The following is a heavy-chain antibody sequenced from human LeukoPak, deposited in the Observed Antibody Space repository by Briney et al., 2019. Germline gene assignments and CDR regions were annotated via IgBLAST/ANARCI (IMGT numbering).Heavy chain of an antibody. CDR3: ARGDYELDY. CDR2: ISSSGSTI. J-gene: IGHJ4*02. Sequence: GGCLRLSCAASGFTFTSYEMNWGRQAPGKGLGWVSYISSSGSTIYYADSVKGRLTIYRDNAKNSLYLQMNSLRAEDTAVYYCARGDYELDYWGQGTLVTVSS. CDR1: GFTFTSYE. V-gene: IGHV3-48*03. D-gene: IGHD3-16*01.